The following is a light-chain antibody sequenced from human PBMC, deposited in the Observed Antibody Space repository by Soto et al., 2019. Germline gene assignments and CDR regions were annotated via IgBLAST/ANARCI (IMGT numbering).Light chain of an antibody. V-gene: IGLV3-1*01. CDR2: QDS. Sequence: SYELTQPPSVSVSPGQTASITCSGDKLGDKYACWYQQKPGQSPVLVIYQDSKRPSGIPERFSGSNSGNTATLTIRGTQAMDEADYYCQAWDSSTYVFGTGTQLTVL. CDR1: KLGDKY. J-gene: IGLJ1*01. CDR3: QAWDSSTYV.